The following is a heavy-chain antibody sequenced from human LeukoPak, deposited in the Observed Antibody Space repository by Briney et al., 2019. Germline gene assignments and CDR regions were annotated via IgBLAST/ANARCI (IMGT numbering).Heavy chain of an antibody. Sequence: ASVKVSCRASGYTFTSYGISWVRQAPGQGLEWMGWISADNGNTNYAQKLQDRVTMTTDTSTSTAYMELRSLRSDDTAVYYSARWGPTVVTPLNYWGQGTLVTVSS. CDR2: ISADNGNT. V-gene: IGHV1-18*01. D-gene: IGHD4-23*01. CDR1: GYTFTSYG. CDR3: ARWGPTVVTPLNY. J-gene: IGHJ4*02.